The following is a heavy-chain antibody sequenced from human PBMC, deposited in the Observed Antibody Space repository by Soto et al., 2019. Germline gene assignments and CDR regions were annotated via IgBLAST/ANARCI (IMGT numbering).Heavy chain of an antibody. CDR3: ARDGGYYDFWSGYSDYYYGMDV. V-gene: IGHV4-4*07. CDR1: GGSIGSYY. CDR2: IYTSGST. D-gene: IGHD3-3*01. J-gene: IGHJ6*02. Sequence: PSETLSLTCTVSGGSIGSYYWSWIRQPAGKGLEWIGRIYTSGSTNYNPSLKSRVTMSVDTSKNQFSLKLSSVTAADTAVYYCARDGGYYDFWSGYSDYYYGMDVWGQGTTVTVSS.